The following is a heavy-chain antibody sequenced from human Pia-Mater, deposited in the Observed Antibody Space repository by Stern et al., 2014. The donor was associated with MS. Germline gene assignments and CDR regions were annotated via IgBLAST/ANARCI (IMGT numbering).Heavy chain of an antibody. CDR3: SSITYFFDSGPYTEY. J-gene: IGHJ4*02. V-gene: IGHV3-74*02. Sequence: MQLVQSGGGLVQPGGSLRLSCTASAFRLNNKWVSWVRQVPGKGLVWVARIDNGGDGTAHGDSVRGRFAICRDNAKKKPYLQMNSLRVEDTAVYYCSSITYFFDSGPYTEYWGQGTPVTVSS. CDR2: IDNGGDGT. CDR1: AFRLNNKW. D-gene: IGHD1-14*01.